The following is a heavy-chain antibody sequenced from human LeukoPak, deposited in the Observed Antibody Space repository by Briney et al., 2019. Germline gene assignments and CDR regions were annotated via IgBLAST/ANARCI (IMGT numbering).Heavy chain of an antibody. CDR3: ARSRRSYDGDY. CDR2: IKQDGSEK. D-gene: IGHD1-26*01. CDR1: GFTFDDYG. Sequence: GGSLRLSCAASGFTFDDYGMSWVRQAPGKGLEWVANIKQDGSEKYYVDSVKGRFTISRDNAKNSLYLQMNSLRAEDTAVYYCARSRRSYDGDYWGQGTLVTVSS. J-gene: IGHJ4*02. V-gene: IGHV3-7*01.